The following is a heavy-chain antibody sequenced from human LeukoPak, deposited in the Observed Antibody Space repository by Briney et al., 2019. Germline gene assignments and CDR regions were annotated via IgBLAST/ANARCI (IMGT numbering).Heavy chain of an antibody. CDR3: ARGIWSATRVDYYLDS. CDR2: INAGNGHT. CDR1: GYTFSGYA. V-gene: IGHV1-3*01. Sequence: GAPVTVSCKASGYTFSGYAIHWVRQAPGQRFEWMGWINAGNGHTKYSQNFQGRVTITRDSSANIVYMDVSSLTSEDTAVYYCARGIWSATRVDYYLDSWGRGTLVTVSS. J-gene: IGHJ4*02. D-gene: IGHD5-24*01.